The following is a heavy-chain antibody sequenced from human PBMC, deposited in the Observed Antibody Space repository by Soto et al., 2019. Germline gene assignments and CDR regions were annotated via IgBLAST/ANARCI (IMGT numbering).Heavy chain of an antibody. CDR1: GFTFSSYS. D-gene: IGHD6-13*01. CDR2: ISSSSSYI. Sequence: PGGSLRLSCAASGFTFSSYSMNWVRQAPGKGLEWVSSISSSSSYIYYADSVKGRFTISRDNSKNTLYLQMNSLRAEDTAVYFCAGGSSLSTPSGWFDPWGQGTLVTVSS. CDR3: AGGSSLSTPSGWFDP. V-gene: IGHV3-21*01. J-gene: IGHJ5*02.